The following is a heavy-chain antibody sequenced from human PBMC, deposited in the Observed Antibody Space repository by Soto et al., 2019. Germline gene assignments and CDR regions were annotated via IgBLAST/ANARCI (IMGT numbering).Heavy chain of an antibody. J-gene: IGHJ4*02. V-gene: IGHV3-23*01. D-gene: IGHD3-16*02. CDR2: ISGSGGST. Sequence: EVQLLESGGGLVQPGGSLRLSCAASGFTFSSYAMSWVRQAPGKGLEWVSAISGSGGSTYYADSVKGRFTISRDNSKNTLYLQMNSLRAEDTAAYYCEKDLTYYDYVWGSYRYTPVDFDYWGQGTLVTVSS. CDR3: EKDLTYYDYVWGSYRYTPVDFDY. CDR1: GFTFSSYA.